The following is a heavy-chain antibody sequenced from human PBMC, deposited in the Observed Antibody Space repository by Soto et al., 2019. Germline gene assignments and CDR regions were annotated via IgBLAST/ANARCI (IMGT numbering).Heavy chain of an antibody. CDR3: AGERETSSWFLSGFEY. J-gene: IGHJ4*02. CDR2: ISDDGSKK. CDR1: GLTFTRHA. Sequence: QVQLVESGGGVVQPGRSLRLSCSTSGLTFTRHAMHWVRQVPGKGLEWVAAISDDGSKKHYVDSVKGRFSISRDKSRNTAYLQMNSLRVEYTAVYFCAGERETSSWFLSGFEYWGQGTLVTVSS. D-gene: IGHD6-13*01. V-gene: IGHV3-30-3*01.